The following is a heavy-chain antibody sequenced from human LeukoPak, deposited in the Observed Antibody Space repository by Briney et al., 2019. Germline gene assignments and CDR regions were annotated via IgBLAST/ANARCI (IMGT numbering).Heavy chain of an antibody. CDR1: GFTFSSYG. J-gene: IGHJ4*02. V-gene: IGHV3-30*02. CDR2: IRYDGSNK. Sequence: PGGSLRLSCAASGFTFSSYGMHWVRQGPGKGLEWVAFIRYDGSNKYYADSVKGRFTISRDNSKNTLYLQMNSLRAEDTAVYYCAKDGECSSTSCYTQDLLDYWGQGTLVTVSS. D-gene: IGHD2-2*02. CDR3: AKDGECSSTSCYTQDLLDY.